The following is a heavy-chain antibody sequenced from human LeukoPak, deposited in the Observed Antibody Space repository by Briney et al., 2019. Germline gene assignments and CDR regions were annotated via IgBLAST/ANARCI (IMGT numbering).Heavy chain of an antibody. CDR3: ATGCVGSPSCFTTGYDH. J-gene: IGHJ4*02. CDR2: ISDSGRDT. CDR1: GLTFNTYA. D-gene: IGHD1-26*01. Sequence: GGSLRLSCAVSGLTFNTYAMNWVRQAPGKGLEWVSVISDSGRDTYYSDSVKGRFSISRDNSKSTVYLQMNSLRAEDTALYFCATGCVGSPSCFTTGYDHWGQGTLVTVSS. V-gene: IGHV3-23*01.